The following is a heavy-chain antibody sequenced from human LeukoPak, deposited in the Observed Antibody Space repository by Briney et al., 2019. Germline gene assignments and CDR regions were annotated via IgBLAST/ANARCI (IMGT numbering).Heavy chain of an antibody. Sequence: PSETLSLTCTVSGGSISSYYWSWIRQPPGKGLEWIGYIYYSGSTNYNPSLKSRVTISVDTSKNQFSLKLSSVTAADTAVYYCAREGGYCSGGSCPLRQYNWFDPWGQGTLVTVSS. CDR1: GGSISSYY. CDR2: IYYSGST. D-gene: IGHD2-15*01. V-gene: IGHV4-59*01. CDR3: AREGGYCSGGSCPLRQYNWFDP. J-gene: IGHJ5*02.